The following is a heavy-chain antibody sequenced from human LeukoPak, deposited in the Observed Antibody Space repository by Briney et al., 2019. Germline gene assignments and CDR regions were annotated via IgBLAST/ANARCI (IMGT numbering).Heavy chain of an antibody. Sequence: ASVKVSFKASGYTFTGYYMHWVRQAPGQGVEWMGWINPNSGGTNYAQKFQGRVTMTRDTSISTAYMELSRLRSDDTAVYYCARDFDYDFWSGFWFDPWGQGTLVTVSS. D-gene: IGHD3-3*01. CDR2: INPNSGGT. V-gene: IGHV1-2*02. J-gene: IGHJ5*02. CDR1: GYTFTGYY. CDR3: ARDFDYDFWSGFWFDP.